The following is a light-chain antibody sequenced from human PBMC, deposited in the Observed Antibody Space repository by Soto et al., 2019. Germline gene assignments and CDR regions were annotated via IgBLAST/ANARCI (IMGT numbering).Light chain of an antibody. J-gene: IGLJ3*02. V-gene: IGLV2-11*01. CDR3: FSYAGCYTLV. CDR2: DVD. CDR1: TGDIGRYNL. Sequence: QSALTQPRSVSGSPGQSVTISCTGTTGDIGRYNLVSWYQQYAGKAPKLIIHDVDKRPSGVPDRFSGSKSGNTASLTISGLQAEDEADYHCFSYAGCYTLVFGGGTKLTVL.